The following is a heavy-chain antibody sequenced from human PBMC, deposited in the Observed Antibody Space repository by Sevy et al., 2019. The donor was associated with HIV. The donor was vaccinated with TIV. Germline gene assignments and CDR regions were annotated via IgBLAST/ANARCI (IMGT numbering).Heavy chain of an antibody. J-gene: IGHJ4*01. CDR1: GFNFSTYA. Sequence: GGSLRLSCSVSGFNFSTYAMHWVRQAPGKGLEWVAVISYEGTETFYAASVEGRFTISRDNSKNMLSLQINSLRPEDTAVYYCARDGGYSIKWYPLYWGHGTLVTVSS. CDR3: ARDGGYSIKWYPLY. V-gene: IGHV3-30-3*01. D-gene: IGHD6-13*01. CDR2: ISYEGTET.